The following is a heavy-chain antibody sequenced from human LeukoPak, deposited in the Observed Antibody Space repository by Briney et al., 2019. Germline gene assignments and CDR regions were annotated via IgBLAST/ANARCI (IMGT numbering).Heavy chain of an antibody. CDR3: ARTRAGWFDP. V-gene: IGHV4-61*02. J-gene: IGHJ5*02. CDR2: IYTSGST. Sequence: SETLSLTCTVSGGSMSSGSYYWSWIRQPAGKGLEWIGRIYTSGSTNYNPSLKSRVTISVDTSKNQFSLKLSSVTAADTAVYYCARTRAGWFDPWGQGTLVTVSS. CDR1: GGSMSSGSYY.